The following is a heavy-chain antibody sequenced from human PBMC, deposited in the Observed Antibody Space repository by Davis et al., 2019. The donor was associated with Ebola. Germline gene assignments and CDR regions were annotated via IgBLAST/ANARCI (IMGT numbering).Heavy chain of an antibody. CDR3: ARDEEGTTMWVY. CDR1: GDSIGTYS. V-gene: IGHV4-59*01. D-gene: IGHD1-7*01. CDR2: IYYSGST. J-gene: IGHJ4*02. Sequence: SETLSLTCTVSGDSIGTYSWSWIRQPPGKGLEWIGYIYYSGSTNYNPSLKSRVTISVDTSNNQFSLRLNSVTAADTAVYYCARDEEGTTMWVYWGQGTLVTVSS.